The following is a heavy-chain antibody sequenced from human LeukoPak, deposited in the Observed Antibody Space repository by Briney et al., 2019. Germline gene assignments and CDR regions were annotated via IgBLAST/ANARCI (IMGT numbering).Heavy chain of an antibody. CDR1: GDSIRTYY. CDR2: KIDTGST. J-gene: IGHJ5*02. CDR3: ARSSLTGGWFDP. V-gene: IGHV4-59*01. Sequence: PSETLSLTCSVSGDSIRTYYWSWIRQPPGKGLEWIGYKIDTGSTNYKPSLKTRLTMSVDVSKNQISLKLSSVTAADTAVYYCARSSLTGGWFDPWGQGTLVTVSS. D-gene: IGHD7-27*01.